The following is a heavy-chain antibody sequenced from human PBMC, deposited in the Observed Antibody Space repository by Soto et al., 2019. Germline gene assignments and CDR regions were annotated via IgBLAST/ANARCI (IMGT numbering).Heavy chain of an antibody. CDR3: ARELGSPVAFDI. CDR2: INAGNGNT. Sequence: ASVKVSCKASGYTFTSYAMHWVRQAPGQRLEWMGWINAGNGNTKYSQKFQGRVTITRDTSASTAYMELSSLRSEDTAMYYCARELGSPVAFDIWGQGTMVTVSS. V-gene: IGHV1-3*01. CDR1: GYTFTSYA. D-gene: IGHD6-19*01. J-gene: IGHJ3*02.